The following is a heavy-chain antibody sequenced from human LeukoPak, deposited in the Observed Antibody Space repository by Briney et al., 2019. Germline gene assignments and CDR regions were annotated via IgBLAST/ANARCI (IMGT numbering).Heavy chain of an antibody. V-gene: IGHV3-30*04. CDR1: GFTFSSYA. CDR3: ARDLNYYDILTGYTD. Sequence: PGGSLRLSCAASGFTFSSYAMHWVRQAPGKGLEWVAVISYDGSNKYYADSAKGRFTISRDNSKNTLYLQMNSLRAEDTAVYYCARDLNYYDILTGYTDWGQGTLVTVSS. D-gene: IGHD3-9*01. J-gene: IGHJ4*02. CDR2: ISYDGSNK.